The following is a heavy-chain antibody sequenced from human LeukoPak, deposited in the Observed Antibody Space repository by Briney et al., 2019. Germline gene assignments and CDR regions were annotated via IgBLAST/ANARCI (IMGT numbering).Heavy chain of an antibody. J-gene: IGHJ4*02. CDR2: IYSSGST. CDR3: ARHKETCSGDYCYLDYFDY. V-gene: IGHV4-4*07. CDR1: GGSISSYY. D-gene: IGHD2-15*01. Sequence: SETLSLTCTVSGGSISSYYWSWIRQPAGKGLEWIGRIYSSGSTNYNPSLENRVTISVDTSKKQFSLKLSSVTAADTAVYYCARHKETCSGDYCYLDYFDYWGQGTLVTVSS.